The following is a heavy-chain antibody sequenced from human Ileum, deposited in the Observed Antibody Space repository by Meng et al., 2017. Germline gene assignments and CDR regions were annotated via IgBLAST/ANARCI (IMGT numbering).Heavy chain of an antibody. D-gene: IGHD2-15*01. Sequence: VPLNQWGAVMMRPSGHLSLTCAGYGGSFSDDYWSWIRQAPGKGLEWIGESKHSGVTKYNPSLKSRVSISVNSSKNQLSLKVTSVTAADTAVYYCALLLVVDSSTLDDYWGQGTLVTVFS. V-gene: IGHV4-34*01. J-gene: IGHJ4*02. CDR1: GGSFSDDY. CDR2: SKHSGVT. CDR3: ALLLVVDSSTLDDY.